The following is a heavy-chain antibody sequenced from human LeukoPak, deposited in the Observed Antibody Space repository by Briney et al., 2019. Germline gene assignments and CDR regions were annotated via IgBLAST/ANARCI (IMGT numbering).Heavy chain of an antibody. CDR1: GGSISSYY. CDR3: ARTPYYYDSSGYPSNWFDP. J-gene: IGHJ5*02. V-gene: IGHV4-59*08. Sequence: PSETLSLTCTVSGGSISSYYWSWIRQPPGRGLEWIGYIYYSGSTNYNPSLKSRVTISVDTPKNQFSLKLSSVTAADTAVYYCARTPYYYDSSGYPSNWFDPWGQGTLVTVSS. D-gene: IGHD3-22*01. CDR2: IYYSGST.